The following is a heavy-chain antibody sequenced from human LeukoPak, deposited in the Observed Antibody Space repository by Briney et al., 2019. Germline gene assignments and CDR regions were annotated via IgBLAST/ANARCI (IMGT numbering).Heavy chain of an antibody. D-gene: IGHD3-22*01. V-gene: IGHV4-34*01. Sequence: SETLSLTCAVYGGSFSSYYWSWMRQPPGKGLEWIGEINHSGSTNYNPSLKSRATISVDTSKNQFSLKLSSVIAADTAVYYCAYSSAYQQHWGQGTLVTVSS. J-gene: IGHJ1*01. CDR3: AYSSAYQQH. CDR2: INHSGST. CDR1: GGSFSSYY.